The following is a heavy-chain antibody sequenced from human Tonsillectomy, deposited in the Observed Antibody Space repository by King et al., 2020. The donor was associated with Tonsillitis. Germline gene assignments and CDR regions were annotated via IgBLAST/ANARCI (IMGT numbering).Heavy chain of an antibody. V-gene: IGHV5-51*01. CDR1: GDSFATYW. J-gene: IGHJ4*02. CDR2: IYSGDSDT. CDR3: ARRSWLEFYFDY. Sequence: VQLVQSGAEVKKPGESLKISCKGSGDSFATYWIGWVRQMPGKGLEWMGIIYSGDSDTSYSPSFQGQVTISADKSISTAYLQWSSLKASDTAMYYCARRSWLEFYFDYWGQGILVTVSS. D-gene: IGHD3-3*01.